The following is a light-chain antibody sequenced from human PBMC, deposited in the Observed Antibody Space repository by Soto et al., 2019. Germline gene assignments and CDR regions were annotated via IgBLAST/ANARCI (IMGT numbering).Light chain of an antibody. Sequence: QSLISQPASVSVSPGQSITISCPGTSSDDGSYNLVSWYQHHPGQAPKLIIYEGSKRPSGVSNRFSGSKAGNTASLTISGLQAEDEADYYCCSYAGSRTYVFGAGTKVTVL. CDR2: EGS. V-gene: IGLV2-23*01. CDR3: CSYAGSRTYV. CDR1: SSDDGSYNL. J-gene: IGLJ1*01.